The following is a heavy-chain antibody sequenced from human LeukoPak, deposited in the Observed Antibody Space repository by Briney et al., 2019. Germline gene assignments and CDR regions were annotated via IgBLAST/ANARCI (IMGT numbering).Heavy chain of an antibody. D-gene: IGHD6-19*01. J-gene: IGHJ2*01. V-gene: IGHV3-30*18. CDR2: ISYDGSNK. CDR3: AKDLGGGSGCYDL. Sequence: QPGRSLRLSCAASGFTFSSYGMHWVRQAPGKGLEWVAVISYDGSNKYYADSVKGRFTISRDNSKNTLYLQMNSLRAEDTAVYYCAKDLGGGSGCYDLWGRGTLVTVSS. CDR1: GFTFSSYG.